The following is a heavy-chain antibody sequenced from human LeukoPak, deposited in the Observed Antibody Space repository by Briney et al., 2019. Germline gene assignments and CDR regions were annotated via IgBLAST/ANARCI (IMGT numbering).Heavy chain of an antibody. CDR3: ARDYYDSSGAHPAGDAFDI. V-gene: IGHV3-11*01. J-gene: IGHJ3*02. Sequence: GGSLRLSCAASGLTFSDEYMSWIRQAPGKGLEWVSYISNTGDFIAYADSVKGRFTMSRDNAKNSLYLQMNSLRAEVTAVYYCARDYYDSSGAHPAGDAFDIWGQGTMVTVSS. D-gene: IGHD3-22*01. CDR1: GLTFSDEY. CDR2: ISNTGDFI.